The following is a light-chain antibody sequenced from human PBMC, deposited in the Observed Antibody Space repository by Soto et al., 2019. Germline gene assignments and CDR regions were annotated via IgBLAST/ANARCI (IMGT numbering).Light chain of an antibody. CDR2: DVS. J-gene: IGLJ1*01. CDR3: SSYTSSTTPYV. Sequence: QSALTQPASMSGSPGQSITISCTGTSSDVGGYNFVSWFQHHPGKAPKLIIYDVSNRPSGVSNRFSGSKSGNTASLTISGLQAEDEADFYCSSYTSSTTPYVFGTGTQLTVL. CDR1: SSDVGGYNF. V-gene: IGLV2-14*03.